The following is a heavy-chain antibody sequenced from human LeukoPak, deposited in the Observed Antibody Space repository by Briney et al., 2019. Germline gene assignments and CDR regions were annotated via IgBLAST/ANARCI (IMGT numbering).Heavy chain of an antibody. J-gene: IGHJ1*01. CDR2: IYSSGRP. V-gene: IGHV4-4*07. D-gene: IGHD4-23*01. Sequence: SETLSLTCTVSGGSISSYYWSWIRQPAGKGLEWIGHIYSSGRPNYNPSLKSRVTISVDTSKNQFSLKLSSVTAADTAVYYCARGRWSGNSKWHFQHWGQGTLVTVFS. CDR3: ARGRWSGNSKWHFQH. CDR1: GGSISSYY.